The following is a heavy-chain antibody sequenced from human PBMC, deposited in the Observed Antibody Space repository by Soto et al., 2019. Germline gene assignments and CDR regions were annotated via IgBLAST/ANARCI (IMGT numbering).Heavy chain of an antibody. CDR1: GFTFSSYW. Sequence: PGGSLRLSCAASGFTFSSYWMHWVRQAPGKGLVWVSRINSDGSSTSYADSVKGRLTISRDNAKNTLYLQMNSLRAEDTAVYYCALVAHYHGMDVWGQGTTVTVSS. D-gene: IGHD5-12*01. CDR3: ALVAHYHGMDV. J-gene: IGHJ6*02. CDR2: INSDGSST. V-gene: IGHV3-74*01.